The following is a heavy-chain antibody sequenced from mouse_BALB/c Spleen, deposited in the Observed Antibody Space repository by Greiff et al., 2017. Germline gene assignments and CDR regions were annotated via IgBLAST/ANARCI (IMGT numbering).Heavy chain of an antibody. CDR2: ISSGGSYT. CDR3: TRAVDY. Sequence: DVMLVESGGGLVKPGGSLKLSCAASGFSFSSYTMSWVRQTPEKRLEWVATISSGGSYTYYPASVKGRFTISRDNAKNTLYLQMSSLKSEDTAMYYCTRAVDYWGQGTTLTVSS. J-gene: IGHJ2*01. CDR1: GFSFSSYT. V-gene: IGHV5-6-4*01.